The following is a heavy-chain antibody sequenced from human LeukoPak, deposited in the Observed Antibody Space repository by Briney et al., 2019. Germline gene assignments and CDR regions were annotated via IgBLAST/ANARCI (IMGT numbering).Heavy chain of an antibody. CDR3: AGGYTYGRTPRYNWFDP. CDR2: IIPAVEVL. D-gene: IGHD5-18*01. CDR1: GDIITNYI. Sequence: ASVKVSCKASGDIITNYIFTWVRQAPGQGLEWMGGIIPAVEVLTYAQKFRGRVTISADKSTSTAYMELSTLTSEDTAIYYCAGGYTYGRTPRYNWFDPWGQGTLVTVSS. J-gene: IGHJ5*02. V-gene: IGHV1-69*10.